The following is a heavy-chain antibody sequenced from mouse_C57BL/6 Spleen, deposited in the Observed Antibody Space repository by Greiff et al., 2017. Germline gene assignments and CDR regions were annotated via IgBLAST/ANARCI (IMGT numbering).Heavy chain of an antibody. J-gene: IGHJ2*01. CDR2: IYPGSGST. CDR3: ARSGYEGDYYAMDY. CDR1: GYTFTSYW. V-gene: IGHV1-55*01. D-gene: IGHD1-1*02. Sequence: QVQLQQPGAELVKPGASVKMSCKASGYTFTSYWITWVKQRPGQGLEWIGDIYPGSGSTNYNEKFKSKDTLTVDTSSSTAYMQLSSLTSEDSAVYYCARSGYEGDYYAMDYWGQGTTLTVSS.